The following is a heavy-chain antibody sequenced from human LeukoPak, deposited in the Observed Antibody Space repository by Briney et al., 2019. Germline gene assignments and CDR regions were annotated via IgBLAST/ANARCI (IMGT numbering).Heavy chain of an antibody. CDR2: IIPIFGTA. J-gene: IGHJ5*02. CDR1: GYTFTGYY. CDR3: ARADVVVPAANSGYNWFDP. V-gene: IGHV1-69*13. D-gene: IGHD2-2*01. Sequence: ASVKVSCKASGYTFTGYYMHWVRQAPGQGLEWMGGIIPIFGTANYAQKFQGRVTITADESTSTAYMELSSLRSEDTAVYYCARADVVVPAANSGYNWFDPWGQGTLVTVSS.